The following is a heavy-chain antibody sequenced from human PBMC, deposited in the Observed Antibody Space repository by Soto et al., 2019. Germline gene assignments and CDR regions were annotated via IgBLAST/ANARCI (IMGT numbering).Heavy chain of an antibody. V-gene: IGHV4-38-2*02. CDR1: GYSISSGYY. Sequence: NPSETLSLTCAVSGYSISSGYYWGWIRQPPGKGLEWIGSIYHSGSTYYNPSLKSRVTISVDTSKNQFSLKLSSVTAADTAVYYCARDLVTMVRGVSSWFDPWGQGTLVTVSS. CDR3: ARDLVTMVRGVSSWFDP. J-gene: IGHJ5*02. CDR2: IYHSGST. D-gene: IGHD3-10*01.